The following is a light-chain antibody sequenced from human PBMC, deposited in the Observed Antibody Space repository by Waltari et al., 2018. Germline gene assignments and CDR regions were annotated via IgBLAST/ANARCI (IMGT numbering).Light chain of an antibody. CDR3: SSYTSSSTWV. V-gene: IGLV2-14*03. CDR2: VVS. CDR1: SRDVGGYND. J-gene: IGLJ3*02. Sequence: QSALTQPASVSGSPGQSITISCTGTSRDVGGYNDVPWYQQHPGKAPKLMIFVVSKRPSGVSYRFSGSKSGNTASLTISGLQAEDEADYYCSSYTSSSTWVFGGGTKLTVL.